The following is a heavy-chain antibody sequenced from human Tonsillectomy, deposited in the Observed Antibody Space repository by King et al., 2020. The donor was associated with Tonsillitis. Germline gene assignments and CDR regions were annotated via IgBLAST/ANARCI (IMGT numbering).Heavy chain of an antibody. Sequence: QLVQSGAEVKKPGESLKLSCKDSGYRFSTSWIGWVRQMPGKGLEWMGIIYPGDSDTRYSPSFQGQVTISADKSISTAYLQWSSLKASDTAMYYCARPPYSGNYGYWGQGTLVTVSS. V-gene: IGHV5-51*03. CDR3: ARPPYSGNYGY. J-gene: IGHJ4*02. D-gene: IGHD1-26*01. CDR1: GYRFSTSW. CDR2: IYPGDSDT.